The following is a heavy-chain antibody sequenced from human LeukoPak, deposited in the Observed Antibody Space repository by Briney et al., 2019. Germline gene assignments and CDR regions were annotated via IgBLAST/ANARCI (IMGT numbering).Heavy chain of an antibody. Sequence: SGTLSLTCAVSGGSISSSNWWSWVRQPPGKGLEWIGEIYHSGSTNYNPSLKSRVTISVDTSKNQFSLKLSSVTAADTAVYYCARQDTITTPGIDYWGQGTPVTVSS. V-gene: IGHV4-4*02. D-gene: IGHD3-3*01. J-gene: IGHJ4*02. CDR1: GGSISSSNW. CDR3: ARQDTITTPGIDY. CDR2: IYHSGST.